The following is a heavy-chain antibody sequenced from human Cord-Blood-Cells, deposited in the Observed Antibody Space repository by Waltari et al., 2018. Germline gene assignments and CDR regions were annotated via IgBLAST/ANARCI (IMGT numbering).Heavy chain of an antibody. D-gene: IGHD3-10*01. CDR1: GGSISSYY. Sequence: QVQLQESGPGLVKPSETLSLTCTVSGGSISSYYWSWIRQPPGKGLEWIGYIYYRGSTNYNPSLKSRVTISVDTSKNQFSLKLSSVTAADTAVYYCARMVGHGSGSYYYYYYYGMDVWGQGTTVTVSS. CDR2: IYYRGST. CDR3: ARMVGHGSGSYYYYYYYGMDV. J-gene: IGHJ6*02. V-gene: IGHV4-59*01.